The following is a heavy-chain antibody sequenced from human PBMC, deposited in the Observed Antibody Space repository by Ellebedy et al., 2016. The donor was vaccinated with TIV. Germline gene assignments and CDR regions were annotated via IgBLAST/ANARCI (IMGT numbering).Heavy chain of an antibody. CDR3: ATAYGDYVHDAFDI. Sequence: AASVKVSCKASGGTFRSYTISWVRQAPGQGLEWMGGIIPVFDTANYAQKFQGRVTMTEDTSTDTAYMELSSLRSEDTAVYYCATAYGDYVHDAFDIWGQGTMVTVSS. V-gene: IGHV1-69*06. CDR1: GGTFRSYT. D-gene: IGHD4-17*01. J-gene: IGHJ3*02. CDR2: IIPVFDTA.